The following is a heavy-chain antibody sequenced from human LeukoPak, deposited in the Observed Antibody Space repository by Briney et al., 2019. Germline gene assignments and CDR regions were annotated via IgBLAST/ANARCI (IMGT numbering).Heavy chain of an antibody. CDR1: GFTFSSYA. J-gene: IGHJ4*02. V-gene: IGHV3-23*01. Sequence: SGGSLRLSCAASGFTFSSYAMSWVRQAPGKGLEWVSGFTGSGCTFYADSVKGRFTISRDISKNTLYLQMNSLRAEDTAVYYCAKDIRRSEDYWGQGTLVTVSS. D-gene: IGHD2-21*01. CDR3: AKDIRRSEDY. CDR2: FTGSGCT.